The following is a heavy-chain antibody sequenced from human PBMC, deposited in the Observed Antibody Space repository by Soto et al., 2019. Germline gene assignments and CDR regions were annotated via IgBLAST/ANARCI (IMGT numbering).Heavy chain of an antibody. D-gene: IGHD5-12*01. V-gene: IGHV3-23*01. CDR1: GFSFSNFA. CDR3: ARIFGAYDYFDY. CDR2: IGGGSDKI. Sequence: GGSLRLSCAASGFSFSNFAMSWVRQAPGKGLEWVSSIGGGSDKIYYSDSVKGRFTISRDNSKNTLYLQMNSLRAEDTALFYCARIFGAYDYFDYWGQGTPVTVSS. J-gene: IGHJ4*02.